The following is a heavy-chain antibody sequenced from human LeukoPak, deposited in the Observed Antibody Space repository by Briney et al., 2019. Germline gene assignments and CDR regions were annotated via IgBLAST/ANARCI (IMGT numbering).Heavy chain of an antibody. D-gene: IGHD6-19*01. V-gene: IGHV3-7*01. CDR2: IKQDGSEK. J-gene: IGHJ6*03. Sequence: GGSLRLSCAGSGFTFSNYWMTWVRQAPGKGLEWVSKIKQDGSEKYYVDSLKGRFTISRDNAKNSLYLQMNSLRAEDTAVYYCAREGSDWNYYYYMGVWGKGTTVTISS. CDR3: AREGSDWNYYYYMGV. CDR1: GFTFSNYW.